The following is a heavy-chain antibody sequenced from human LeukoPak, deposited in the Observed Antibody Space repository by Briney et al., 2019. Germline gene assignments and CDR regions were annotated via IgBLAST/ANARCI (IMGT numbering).Heavy chain of an antibody. CDR1: GFTFSSYS. J-gene: IGHJ3*02. V-gene: IGHV3-21*01. Sequence: GGSLRLSCAASGFTFSSYSMNWVRQAPGKGLEWVPSISSSSSYIYYADSVKGRFTISRDNAKNSLYLQMNSLRAEDTAVYYCAKGHPPNDFWSGYYTGAAFDIWGQGTMVTVSS. D-gene: IGHD3-3*01. CDR2: ISSSSSYI. CDR3: AKGHPPNDFWSGYYTGAAFDI.